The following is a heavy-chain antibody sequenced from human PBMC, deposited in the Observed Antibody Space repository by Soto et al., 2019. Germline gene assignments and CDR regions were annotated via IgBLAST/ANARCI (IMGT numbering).Heavy chain of an antibody. CDR3: ARDPGYCTNGVCPIFDF. CDR1: GDSVTNYF. Sequence: QVHLRESGPGLVKSSETLSLTCTVSGDSVTNYFWSWMRQPPGKGLEGLGHMYHGGRTNYSPSLKSRVTLSLDSSKNQFSLNLSSVTAADTAVYFCARDPGYCTNGVCPIFDFWGQGVLVAVSS. V-gene: IGHV4-59*02. D-gene: IGHD2-8*01. J-gene: IGHJ4*02. CDR2: MYHGGRT.